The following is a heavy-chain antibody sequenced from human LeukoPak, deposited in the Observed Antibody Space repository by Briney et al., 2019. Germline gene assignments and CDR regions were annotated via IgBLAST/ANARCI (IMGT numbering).Heavy chain of an antibody. D-gene: IGHD1-20*01. Sequence: PPETLSLTCTVSGYSITSGHYWGRIRQPPGKGLEWIGSLYEGETTYYNPSLKTRLTISLDTSKNQFSLRLSSVTAADTAVYYCGSNWSDFDYWGQGILVTVSS. CDR1: GYSITSGHY. CDR2: LYEGETT. J-gene: IGHJ4*02. V-gene: IGHV4-38-2*02. CDR3: GSNWSDFDY.